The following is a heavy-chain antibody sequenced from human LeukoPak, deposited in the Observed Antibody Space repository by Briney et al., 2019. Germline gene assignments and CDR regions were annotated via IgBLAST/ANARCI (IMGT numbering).Heavy chain of an antibody. J-gene: IGHJ4*02. CDR1: GDIFNHYA. CDR3: AKMGGTTSPH. V-gene: IGHV1-69*06. D-gene: IGHD1-1*01. Sequence: SVKVSCKASGDIFNHYAINWVRQAPGQGLEYMGGIIPTVGATKFAQKFQGTVTITADKSSNTVYMELSSLRPEDTAVYYCAKMGGTTSPHWGQGTLVTVSS. CDR2: IIPTVGAT.